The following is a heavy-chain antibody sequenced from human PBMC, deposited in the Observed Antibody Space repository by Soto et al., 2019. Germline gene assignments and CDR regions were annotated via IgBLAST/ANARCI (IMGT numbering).Heavy chain of an antibody. CDR1: GGSISSSSYY. J-gene: IGHJ4*02. CDR2: IYYSGST. Sequence: QLQLQESGPGLVKPSETLSLTCTVSGGSISSSSYYWGWIRQPPGKGLEWIGSIYYSGSTYYNPSLKSRVTISVDTSKNQFSLKLSSVTAADTAVYYCARQEYYDSSGYYPYWGQGTLVTVSS. D-gene: IGHD3-22*01. CDR3: ARQEYYDSSGYYPY. V-gene: IGHV4-39*01.